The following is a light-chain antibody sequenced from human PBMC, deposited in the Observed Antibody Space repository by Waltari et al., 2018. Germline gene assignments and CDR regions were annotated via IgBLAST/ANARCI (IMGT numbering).Light chain of an antibody. J-gene: IGKJ1*01. CDR2: AAS. CDR3: QQRGDWPRLT. V-gene: IGKV3-11*01. Sequence: EIVLTQSPGTLSLSPGERATLSCRASQSVSSYLAWYQQNPGQAPRLLIYAASKRATGIPARFSGSGSGTDFTLTISSLEPEDFAVYYCQQRGDWPRLTFGQGTKVEIK. CDR1: QSVSSY.